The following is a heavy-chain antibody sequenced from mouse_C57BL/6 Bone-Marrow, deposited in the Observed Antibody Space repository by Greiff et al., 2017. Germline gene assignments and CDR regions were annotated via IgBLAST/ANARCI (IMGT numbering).Heavy chain of an antibody. J-gene: IGHJ1*03. Sequence: VMLVESGPGLVAPSQRLSITCTVSGFSLTSYAISWVRQPPGKGLEWLGVIWTGGGTNYNSALKSRLSISKDNSKSQVFLKMNSLQTDDTARYYCAREGTTVVAFYWYFDVWGTGTTVTVSS. CDR3: AREGTTVVAFYWYFDV. CDR1: GFSLTSYA. V-gene: IGHV2-9-1*01. CDR2: IWTGGGT. D-gene: IGHD1-1*01.